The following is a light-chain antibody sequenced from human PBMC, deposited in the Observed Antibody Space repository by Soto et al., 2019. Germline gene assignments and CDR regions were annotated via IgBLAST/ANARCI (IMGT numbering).Light chain of an antibody. Sequence: QSVPTQPASVSGSTGQSITICCPGTSSDVGGYNYVSWYQQHPGKAPKLMIYEVSKRPSGVSNRFSGSKSGNTASLTISGLQAEDEADYYCSSYTSSSTRVFGTGTKVTVL. V-gene: IGLV2-14*01. CDR1: SSDVGGYNY. CDR3: SSYTSSSTRV. CDR2: EVS. J-gene: IGLJ1*01.